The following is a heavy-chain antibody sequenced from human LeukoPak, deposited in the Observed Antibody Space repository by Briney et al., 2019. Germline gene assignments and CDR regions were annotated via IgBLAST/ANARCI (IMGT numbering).Heavy chain of an antibody. CDR2: IYYSGST. D-gene: IGHD2-2*01. CDR1: GGSISSSSYY. Sequence: SETLSLTCTVSGGSISSSSYYWGWIRQPPGKGLESIGSIYYSGSTYYNPSLKSRVTISVDTSKNQFSLKLSSVTAADTAVYYCARLHRHCSSTSCSDYWGQGTLVTVSS. J-gene: IGHJ4*02. V-gene: IGHV4-39*01. CDR3: ARLHRHCSSTSCSDY.